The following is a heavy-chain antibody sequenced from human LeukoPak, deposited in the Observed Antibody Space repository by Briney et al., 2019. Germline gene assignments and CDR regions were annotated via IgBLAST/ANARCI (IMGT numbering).Heavy chain of an antibody. J-gene: IGHJ4*02. V-gene: IGHV3-23*01. CDR3: AKDNDFWSGYYRDY. D-gene: IGHD3-3*01. Sequence: GGSLRLSCAASGFTFSSYAMGWVRQAPGKGLEWVSAISGSGGSTYYADSVKGRFTISRDNSKNTLYLQMNSLRAEDTAVYYCAKDNDFWSGYYRDYWGQGTLVTVSS. CDR1: GFTFSSYA. CDR2: ISGSGGST.